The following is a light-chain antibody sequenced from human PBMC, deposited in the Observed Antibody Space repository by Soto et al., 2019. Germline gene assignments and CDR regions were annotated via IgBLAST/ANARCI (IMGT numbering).Light chain of an antibody. CDR2: GAS. Sequence: EIVLTRSPGTLSLSPWERATFSCRASQSVSNNYLDWYKQKPGQAPRILIYGASKSATGIPDRFSGSGPGTDFTLTISRLEAEDFAVYYCQQYGTSGTFGQGTKVDIK. CDR1: QSVSNNY. J-gene: IGKJ1*01. V-gene: IGKV3-20*01. CDR3: QQYGTSGT.